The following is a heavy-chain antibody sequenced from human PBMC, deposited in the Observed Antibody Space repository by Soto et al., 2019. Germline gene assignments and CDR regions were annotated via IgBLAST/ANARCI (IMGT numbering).Heavy chain of an antibody. CDR1: GFTFSNAW. CDR3: TTTNGRIEPPTNDF. CDR2: IKSVAYGGAI. J-gene: IGHJ4*02. V-gene: IGHV3-15*01. Sequence: EVQLVESGGGLVKPGGSLRLSCAGSGFTFSNAWMSWVRRAPGKGLEWVGRIKSVAYGGAIENAAPVKGKFTISRDDSKTTLFLQMNTLRSEDTAVYSCTTTNGRIEPPTNDFWGQGTPVIVSS. D-gene: IGHD2-8*01.